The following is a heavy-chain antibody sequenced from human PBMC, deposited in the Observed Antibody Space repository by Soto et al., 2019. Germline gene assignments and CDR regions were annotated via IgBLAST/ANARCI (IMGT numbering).Heavy chain of an antibody. D-gene: IGHD3-10*01. CDR1: GGTFSSYA. V-gene: IGHV1-69*01. Sequence: QVQLVQSGAEVKKPGSSVKVSCKASGGTFSSYAISWVRHAPGQGLEWMGGILTMYGTANYAQKFHGRLTINADESTSTAYMELSSLRSEDTAVYYCARAGDNSSYHNWFDPWGQGTLVTVSS. CDR2: ILTMYGTA. J-gene: IGHJ5*02. CDR3: ARAGDNSSYHNWFDP.